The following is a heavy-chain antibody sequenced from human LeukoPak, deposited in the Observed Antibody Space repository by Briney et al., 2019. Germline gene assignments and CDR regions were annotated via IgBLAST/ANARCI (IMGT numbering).Heavy chain of an antibody. V-gene: IGHV1-46*01. Sequence: GASVKVSCKASGYTFTSYYMHWVRQAPGQGLEWMGIINPSGGSTSYAQKLQGRVTMTTDTSTSTAYMELRSLRSDDTAVYYCARDLRFLEWLTSGFDYWGQGTLVTVSS. CDR3: ARDLRFLEWLTSGFDY. CDR2: INPSGGST. D-gene: IGHD3-3*01. J-gene: IGHJ4*02. CDR1: GYTFTSYY.